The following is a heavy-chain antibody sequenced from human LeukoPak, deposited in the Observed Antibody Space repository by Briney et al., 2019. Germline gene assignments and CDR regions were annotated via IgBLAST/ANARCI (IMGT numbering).Heavy chain of an antibody. J-gene: IGHJ4*02. CDR1: GYTFTSYG. Sequence: ASVKVSCKASGYTFTSYGISWVRQAPGQGLEWMGWISAYNGNTNYAQKLQGRVTMTTDTSTSTAYMELRSLRSDDTAVFFCARVKDGLEYHSFDYWGQGTLVTVSS. V-gene: IGHV1-18*01. CDR3: ARVKDGLEYHSFDY. CDR2: ISAYNGNT. D-gene: IGHD1-1*01.